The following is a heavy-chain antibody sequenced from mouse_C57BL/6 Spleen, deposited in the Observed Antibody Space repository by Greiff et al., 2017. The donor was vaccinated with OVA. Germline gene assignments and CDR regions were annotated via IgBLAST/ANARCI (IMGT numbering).Heavy chain of an antibody. D-gene: IGHD2-4*01. CDR3: ARHSYDYAWFAY. CDR1: GFTFSSYT. Sequence: EVHLVESGGGLVKPGGSLKLSCAASGFTFSSYTMSWVRQTPEKRLEWVATISGGGGNTYYPDSVKGRFTISRDNAKNTLYLQMSSLRSEDTALYYCARHSYDYAWFAYWGQGTLVTVSA. CDR2: ISGGGGNT. V-gene: IGHV5-9*01. J-gene: IGHJ3*01.